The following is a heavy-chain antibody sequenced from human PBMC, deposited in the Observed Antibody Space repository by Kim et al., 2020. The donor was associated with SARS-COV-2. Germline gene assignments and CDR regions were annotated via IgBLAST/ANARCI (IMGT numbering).Heavy chain of an antibody. CDR2: T. V-gene: IGHV4-59*01. D-gene: IGHD3-9*01. J-gene: IGHJ3*02. Sequence: TNYNPSLKSRVTISVDTSKNQFSLKLSSVTAADTAVYYCARKLTGDAFDIWGQGTMVTVSS. CDR3: ARKLTGDAFDI.